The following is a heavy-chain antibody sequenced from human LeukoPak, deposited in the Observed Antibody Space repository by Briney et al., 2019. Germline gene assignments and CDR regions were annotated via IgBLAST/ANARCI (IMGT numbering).Heavy chain of an antibody. V-gene: IGHV4-34*01. CDR1: GGSFRGYY. CDR2: INHSGST. J-gene: IGHJ4*02. CDR3: AATTIAARPLGSGPIDY. Sequence: SETLSLTCAVYGGSFRGYYWSWLRQPPGTGLDWIGEINHSGSTNYNPSLKSRVTISVDTSKNQFSLKLSSVTAADTAVYYCAATTIAARPLGSGPIDYWGQGTLVTVSS. D-gene: IGHD6-6*01.